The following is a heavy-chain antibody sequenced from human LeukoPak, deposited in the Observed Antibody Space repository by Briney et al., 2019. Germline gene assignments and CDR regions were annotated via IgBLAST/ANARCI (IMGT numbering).Heavy chain of an antibody. V-gene: IGHV4-39*07. J-gene: IGHJ6*02. CDR3: ARVGATPRYYNYYGMDV. D-gene: IGHD1-26*01. CDR1: GGSISSSIYY. Sequence: SETLSLTCTVSGGSISSSIYYWGWIRQPPGKGLEWIGSIYYNANTYYNPSLKSRITISVDTSKNQFSLRLSSVTAADTAVYYCARVGATPRYYNYYGMDVWGQGTTVTVS. CDR2: IYYNANT.